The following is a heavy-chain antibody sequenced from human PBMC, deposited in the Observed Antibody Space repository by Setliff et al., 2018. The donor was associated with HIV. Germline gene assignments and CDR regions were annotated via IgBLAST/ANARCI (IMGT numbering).Heavy chain of an antibody. J-gene: IGHJ3*02. CDR3: ASPDGDSDAFDI. Sequence: GGSLRLSCAASGFSFRSYAVSWVRQAPGKGLEWVSVISGSGDITYYRESVKGRFTISRDNAKNSLYLQMNSLRAEDTAVYYCASPDGDSDAFDIWGQGTMVTVSS. D-gene: IGHD5-18*01. CDR1: GFSFRSYA. CDR2: ISGSGDIT. V-gene: IGHV3-23*01.